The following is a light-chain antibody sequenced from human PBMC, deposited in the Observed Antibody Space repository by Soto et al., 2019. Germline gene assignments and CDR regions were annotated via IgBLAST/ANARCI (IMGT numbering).Light chain of an antibody. CDR3: QQYNSYSPRT. CDR2: GAP. J-gene: IGKJ1*01. Sequence: IVLTHSPSTLSLYPGERATPSCRAIQSVISTYLAWYQKKPGQAPRLLIYGAPSRATGIPDRFSGSGAGTDFTLTISRLEPEDFATYYCQQYNSYSPRTFGQGTKVDI. CDR1: QSVISTY. V-gene: IGKV3-20*01.